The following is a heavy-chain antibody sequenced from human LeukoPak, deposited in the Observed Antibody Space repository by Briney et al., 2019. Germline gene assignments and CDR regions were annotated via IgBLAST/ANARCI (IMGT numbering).Heavy chain of an antibody. CDR2: IYTSGST. D-gene: IGHD3-10*01. J-gene: IGHJ4*02. V-gene: IGHV4-4*07. CDR3: AREYGPGSYHSALYYFDY. Sequence: SETLSLTCTVSGGSISGYYWSWIRQPAGKGLEWIGRIYTSGSTNYNPSLKSRVTMSADTSKSQISLKLSSVTAADTAVYYCAREYGPGSYHSALYYFDYWGQGTLVPVSS. CDR1: GGSISGYY.